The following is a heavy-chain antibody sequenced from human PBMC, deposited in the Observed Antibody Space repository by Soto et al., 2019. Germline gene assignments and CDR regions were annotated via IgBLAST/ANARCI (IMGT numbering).Heavy chain of an antibody. Sequence: SETLSLTCTVSGGSISGSSYYWGWIRQPPGKGLEWIGSIYYSGSTYYNPSLKSRVTISVDTSKNQLSLRLSSVTAADTAVYYCARSSAVITTLDYFDYWGQGTLVTVSS. D-gene: IGHD3-22*01. J-gene: IGHJ4*02. CDR2: IYYSGST. V-gene: IGHV4-39*01. CDR3: ARSSAVITTLDYFDY. CDR1: GGSISGSSYY.